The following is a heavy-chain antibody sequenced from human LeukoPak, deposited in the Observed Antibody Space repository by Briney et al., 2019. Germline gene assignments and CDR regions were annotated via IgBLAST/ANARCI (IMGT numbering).Heavy chain of an antibody. D-gene: IGHD3-10*01. CDR1: GVALGRCI. CDR2: ISSSSSYI. J-gene: IGHJ4*02. V-gene: IGHV3-21*01. CDR3: ARDYYGSE. Sequence: SGVALGRCIVNGGRRILEKRLEWVSSISSSSSYIYYADSVKGRFTISRDNAKNSLYLQMSSLRAEDTAVYYCARDYYGSEWGQGTLVTVSS.